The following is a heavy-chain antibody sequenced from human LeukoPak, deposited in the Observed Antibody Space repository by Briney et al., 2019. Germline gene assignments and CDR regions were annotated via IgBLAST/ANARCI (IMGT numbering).Heavy chain of an antibody. Sequence: NTSETLSLTCAVSGGSISSSNWWSWVRLPPGKGLEWIGEIYHSGSTNYSPSLKSRVTISVDKSKNQFSPKLSSVTAADTAVYYCASGGIAAAGAEYFHHWGQGTLVTVSS. CDR2: IYHSGST. CDR3: ASGGIAAAGAEYFHH. CDR1: GGSISSSNW. V-gene: IGHV4-4*02. J-gene: IGHJ1*01. D-gene: IGHD6-13*01.